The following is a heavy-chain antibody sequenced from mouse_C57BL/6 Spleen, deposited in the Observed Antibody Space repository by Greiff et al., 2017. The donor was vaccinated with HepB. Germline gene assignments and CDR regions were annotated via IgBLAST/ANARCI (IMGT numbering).Heavy chain of an antibody. V-gene: IGHV1-69*01. CDR1: GYTFTSYW. Sequence: VQLQQPGAELVMPGASVKLSCKASGYTFTSYWMHWVKQRPGQGLEWIGEIDPSDSYTNYNQKFKGKSTLTVDKSSSTAYMQLSSLTSEDSAVYYCARSWSYVYAMDYWGQGTSVTVSS. CDR3: ARSWSYVYAMDY. CDR2: IDPSDSYT. J-gene: IGHJ4*01. D-gene: IGHD1-1*01.